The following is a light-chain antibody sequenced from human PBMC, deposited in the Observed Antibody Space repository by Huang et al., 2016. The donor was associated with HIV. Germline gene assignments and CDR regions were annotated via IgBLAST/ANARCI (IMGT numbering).Light chain of an antibody. V-gene: IGKV4-1*01. J-gene: IGKJ4*01. CDR3: QQYYSLPLT. CDR2: LAS. Sequence: DIVMTQSPDSLAVSLGERATINCKSNRSLLYSSNSKHYLAWYKQRPGQPPNLLIYLASTRESGVPDRFSGSWSGTDFTLTITSLQAEDVAIYYCQQYYSLPLTFGGGTKVEIK. CDR1: RSLLYSSNSKHY.